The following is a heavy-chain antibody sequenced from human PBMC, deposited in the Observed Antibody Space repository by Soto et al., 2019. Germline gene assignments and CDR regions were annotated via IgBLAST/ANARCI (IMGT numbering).Heavy chain of an antibody. CDR1: AGSIRSYY. CDR3: ARGAADTAMVDS. D-gene: IGHD5-18*01. V-gene: IGHV4-59*01. CDR2: IFYSGST. J-gene: IGHJ4*02. Sequence: SETLSLTCTVSAGSIRSYYWTWIRQPPGKGLELLGYIFYSGSTFYNPSLKSRVTISIHTSKSQFSLQLTSVTAADTAVYYCARGAADTAMVDSWGQGTLVTVSS.